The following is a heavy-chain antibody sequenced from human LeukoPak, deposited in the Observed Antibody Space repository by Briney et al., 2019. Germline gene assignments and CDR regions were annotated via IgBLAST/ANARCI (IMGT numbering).Heavy chain of an antibody. J-gene: IGHJ6*03. Sequence: GGTLRLSCAASGFTFSSYGMSWVRQAPGKGLEWVSAISGSGGSTYYADSVKGRFTISRDNSKNTLYLQMNSLRAEDTAVYYCAIPIYYYYYMDVWGKGTTVTISS. CDR3: AIPIYYYYYMDV. V-gene: IGHV3-23*01. CDR2: ISGSGGST. CDR1: GFTFSSYG.